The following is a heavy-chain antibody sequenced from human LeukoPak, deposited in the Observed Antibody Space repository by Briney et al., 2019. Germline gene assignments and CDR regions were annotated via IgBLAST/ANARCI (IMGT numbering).Heavy chain of an antibody. CDR2: IYHTGNT. Sequence: PSETLSLTCTVSGGSISTGTYYWSWVRQPPGKGLEWLVYIYHTGNTYYNPSLKSRVTISVDTSKNQFSLKLTSVTAADTAVYYCARDSISLESGSPVYYFDYWGQGTLVAVSS. J-gene: IGHJ4*02. D-gene: IGHD6-25*01. CDR1: GGSISTGTYY. CDR3: ARDSISLESGSPVYYFDY. V-gene: IGHV4-30-2*01.